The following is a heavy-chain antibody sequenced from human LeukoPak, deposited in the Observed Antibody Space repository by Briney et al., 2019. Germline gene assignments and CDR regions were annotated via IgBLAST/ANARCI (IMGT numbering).Heavy chain of an antibody. CDR3: AKTGTPWYYFDY. V-gene: IGHV3-23*01. CDR2: ISGSGGST. Sequence: PGGSLRLSCAASGFTFSSYWMYWVRQAPGKGLEWVSAISGSGGSTYYADSVKGRFTISRDNSKNTLYLQMNSLRAEDTAVYYCAKTGTPWYYFDYWGQGTLVTVSS. J-gene: IGHJ4*02. D-gene: IGHD6-13*01. CDR1: GFTFSSYW.